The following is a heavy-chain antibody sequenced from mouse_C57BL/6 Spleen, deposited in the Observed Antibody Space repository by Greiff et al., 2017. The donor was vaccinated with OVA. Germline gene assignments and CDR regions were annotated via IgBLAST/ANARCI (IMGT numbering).Heavy chain of an antibody. CDR2: IYPGDGDT. V-gene: IGHV1-82*01. Sequence: QVQLKQSGPELVKPGASVKISCKASGYAFSSSWMNWVKQRPGKGLEWIGRIYPGDGDTNYNGKFKGKATLTADKSSSTAYMQLSSLTSEDSAVYFCARSGDSSGYFDYWGQGTTLTVSS. CDR1: GYAFSSSW. J-gene: IGHJ2*01. CDR3: ARSGDSSGYFDY. D-gene: IGHD3-2*02.